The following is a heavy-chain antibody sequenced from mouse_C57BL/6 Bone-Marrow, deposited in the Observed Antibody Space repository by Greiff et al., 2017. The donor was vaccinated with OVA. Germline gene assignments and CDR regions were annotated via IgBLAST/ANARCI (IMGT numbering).Heavy chain of an antibody. V-gene: IGHV1-75*01. CDR3: TITTVVATDAMDY. J-gene: IGHJ4*01. Sequence: QVQLQQSGPELVKPGASVKISCKASGYTFTDYYINWVKQRPGQGLEWIGWIFPGSGSTYYNEKFKGKATLTVDKSSSTAYMLLSSLTSEDSAVYVCTITTVVATDAMDYWGQGTSVTVSS. D-gene: IGHD1-1*01. CDR2: IFPGSGST. CDR1: GYTFTDYY.